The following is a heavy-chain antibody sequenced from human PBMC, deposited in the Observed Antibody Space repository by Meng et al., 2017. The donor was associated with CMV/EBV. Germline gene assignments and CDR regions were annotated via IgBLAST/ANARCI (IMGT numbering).Heavy chain of an antibody. D-gene: IGHD3-22*01. CDR3: ARAAPDYYDSSGPPDY. CDR1: AGSISSDDYN. V-gene: IGHV4-30-4*08. Sequence: HVQLHETVRQLAKPSQTLALTCTDSAGSISSDDYNWSWILQPPGKGLEWIGYIYYIGCTYYNPSLKSRVTISVDTSKNQFSLKLSSVTAADTAVYYCARAAPDYYDSSGPPDYWGQGTLVTVSS. CDR2: IYYIGCT. J-gene: IGHJ4*02.